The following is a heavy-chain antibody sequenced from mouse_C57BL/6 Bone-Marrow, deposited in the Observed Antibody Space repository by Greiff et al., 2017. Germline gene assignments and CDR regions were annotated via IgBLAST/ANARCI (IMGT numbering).Heavy chain of an antibody. CDR2: IDPSDSYT. D-gene: IGHD1-1*01. CDR3: ARGPYYYGSSYWFAY. CDR1: GYTFTSYW. J-gene: IGHJ3*01. Sequence: QVQLQQPGAELVKPGASVKLSCKASGYTFTSYWMQWVKQRPGQGLEWIGEIDPSDSYTNYNQKFKGKATLTVDPSSSTAYMQLSSLTSEDSAVYYCARGPYYYGSSYWFAYWGQGTLVTVSA. V-gene: IGHV1-50*01.